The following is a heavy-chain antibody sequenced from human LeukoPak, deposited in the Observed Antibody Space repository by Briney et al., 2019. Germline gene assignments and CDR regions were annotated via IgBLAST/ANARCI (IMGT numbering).Heavy chain of an antibody. D-gene: IGHD4-17*01. CDR2: INPNSGDT. CDR1: GYTFTGYY. V-gene: IGHV1-2*02. CDR3: AREPFGPVTTFSGLYYYYYYMDV. J-gene: IGHJ6*03. Sequence: ASVKVSCKASGYTFTGYYMHWVRQAPGQGLEWMGWINPNSGDTNYAQKFQGRVTMTRDMSISTAYMELSRLRSDDTAVYYCAREPFGPVTTFSGLYYYYYYMDVWGKGTTVTVSS.